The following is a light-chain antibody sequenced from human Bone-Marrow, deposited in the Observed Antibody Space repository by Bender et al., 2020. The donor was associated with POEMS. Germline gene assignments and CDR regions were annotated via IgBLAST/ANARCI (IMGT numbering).Light chain of an antibody. Sequence: QSVLTQPPSASGAPGQTVTISCTGTSSNIGAGSGVNWHQQLPGTAPKLLIYNNDNRPSGGPDRVSGSKSGASASLAISGLLAEDEADYYCSSYDISLSGWVFGGGTKLTAL. CDR2: NND. CDR1: SSNIGAGSG. V-gene: IGLV1-40*01. J-gene: IGLJ3*02. CDR3: SSYDISLSGWV.